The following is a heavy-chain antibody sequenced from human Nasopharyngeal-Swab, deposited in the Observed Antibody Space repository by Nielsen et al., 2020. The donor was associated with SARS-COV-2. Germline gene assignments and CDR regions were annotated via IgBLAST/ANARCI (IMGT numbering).Heavy chain of an antibody. Sequence: SETLSPTCALYAPSFSGYYWSWIRQPPGKGLEWIGEINHSGSTNYNPSLKGRVTISVDTSKNQFSLKMSSVTAADTAVYYCARGPRGRRGHYGMDVWGQGTTVTVSS. J-gene: IGHJ6*02. CDR2: INHSGST. D-gene: IGHD2-15*01. CDR1: APSFSGYY. CDR3: ARGPRGRRGHYGMDV. V-gene: IGHV4-34*01.